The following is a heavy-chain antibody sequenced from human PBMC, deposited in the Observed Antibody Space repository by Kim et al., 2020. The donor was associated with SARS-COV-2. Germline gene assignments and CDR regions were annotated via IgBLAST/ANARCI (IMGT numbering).Heavy chain of an antibody. Sequence: SETLSLTCAVYGGSFSGYYWSWIRQPPGKGLEWIGEINHSGSTNYNPSLKSRVTISVDTSKNQFSLKLSSVTAADTAVYYCARGGPGIAVAGTTLLFDYWGQGTLVTVSS. D-gene: IGHD6-19*01. CDR3: ARGGPGIAVAGTTLLFDY. J-gene: IGHJ4*02. CDR1: GGSFSGYY. V-gene: IGHV4-34*01. CDR2: INHSGST.